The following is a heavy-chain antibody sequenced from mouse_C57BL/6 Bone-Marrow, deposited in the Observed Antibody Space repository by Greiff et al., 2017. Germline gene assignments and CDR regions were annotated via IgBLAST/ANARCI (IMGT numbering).Heavy chain of an antibody. J-gene: IGHJ4*01. Sequence: QVQLKESGPGLVAPSQSLSITCTVSGFSLTSYGVDWVRQPPGKGLEWLGVIWGGGSTNYNSALMSRLSISKDTSKSQVILNMNSLQTNDTAMYYCAKRGYYYGSSPYAMDYWGQGTSVTVSS. V-gene: IGHV2-9*01. CDR3: AKRGYYYGSSPYAMDY. CDR1: GFSLTSYG. CDR2: IWGGGST. D-gene: IGHD1-1*01.